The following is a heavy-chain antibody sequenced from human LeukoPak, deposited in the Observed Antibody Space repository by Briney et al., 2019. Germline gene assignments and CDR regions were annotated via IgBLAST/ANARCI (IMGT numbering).Heavy chain of an antibody. CDR3: AREMEDKSFSFGELRKNYYYYMDV. J-gene: IGHJ6*03. D-gene: IGHD3-10*01. CDR1: GGSISGQF. Sequence: SETLSLTCTVSGGSISGQFWSWMRQSPGKGLEWIGYIYYSGSTYYNPSLKSRVTISVDTSKNQFSLKLSSVTAADTAVYYCAREMEDKSFSFGELRKNYYYYMDVWGKGTTVTVSS. CDR2: IYYSGST. V-gene: IGHV4-59*11.